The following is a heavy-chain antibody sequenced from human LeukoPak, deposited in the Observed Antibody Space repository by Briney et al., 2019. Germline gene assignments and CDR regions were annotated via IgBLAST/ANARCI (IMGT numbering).Heavy chain of an antibody. CDR3: AREGTITAFDY. V-gene: IGHV3-21*04. D-gene: IGHD1-7*01. J-gene: IGHJ4*02. CDR2: ISGGSSNL. CDR1: EFTLRNYI. Sequence: GGSLRLSCTDSEFTLRNYIMNWVRQVPGKGLEWISSISGGSSNLSYADSAKGRFTISRDNFKNTLYLQMNSLRVEDTAVYYCAREGTITAFDYWGQGTMVTVSS.